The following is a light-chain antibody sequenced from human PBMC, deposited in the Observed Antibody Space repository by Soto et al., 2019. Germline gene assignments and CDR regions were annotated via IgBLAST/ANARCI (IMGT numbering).Light chain of an antibody. CDR1: NIGSKS. CDR3: QLWVGGSGHRV. Sequence: SYVLTQPPSVSVAPGKAARITCGGNNIGSKSVHWYQQKPGQAPLLVIYYDRDRPSGIPERFSGSNSGNTATLTISRVEAGDEADYYCQLWVGGSGHRVFGGGTKLTVL. CDR2: YDR. V-gene: IGLV3-21*04. J-gene: IGLJ2*01.